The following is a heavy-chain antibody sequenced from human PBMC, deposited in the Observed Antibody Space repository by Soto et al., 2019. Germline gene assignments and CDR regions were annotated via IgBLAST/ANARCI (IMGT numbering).Heavy chain of an antibody. CDR2: FSGSGGST. Sequence: EVQVLESGGGLVQPGGSLRPSCAASGFTFSPYAMSWVRRAPGKGLEWVSGFSGSGGSTYNADSVKGRFTISRDNSKKTLFLQMSSLRAEDTAVYFCAKGGAAAGMGYFDLWGRGTLVTVSS. V-gene: IGHV3-23*01. D-gene: IGHD6-13*01. CDR3: AKGGAAAGMGYFDL. J-gene: IGHJ2*01. CDR1: GFTFSPYA.